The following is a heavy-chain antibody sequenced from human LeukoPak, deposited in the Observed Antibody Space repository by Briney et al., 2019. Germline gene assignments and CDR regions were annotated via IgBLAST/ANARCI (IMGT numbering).Heavy chain of an antibody. D-gene: IGHD1-26*01. J-gene: IGHJ4*02. Sequence: GGSLRLSCAASGFTFSSYAMSWVRQAPGKGLEWVANIKGDGSEKNYVGSVKGRFTISRDNAKNSLYLQMNSLRAEDTAVYYCAKDTPFGGNWGQGTLVTVSS. CDR1: GFTFSSYA. V-gene: IGHV3-7*01. CDR3: AKDTPFGGN. CDR2: IKGDGSEK.